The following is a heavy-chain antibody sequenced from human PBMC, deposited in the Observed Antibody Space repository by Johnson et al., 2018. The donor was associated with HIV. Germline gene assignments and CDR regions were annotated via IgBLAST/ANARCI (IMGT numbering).Heavy chain of an antibody. CDR1: GFTFSSFG. V-gene: IGHV3-30*02. D-gene: IGHD1-1*01. CDR2: MVYDGSDE. J-gene: IGHJ3*02. Sequence: VQLVESGGGVVQPGRSLRLSCTTSGFTFSSFGMNWVRQAPGKGLQWLAFMVYDGSDEYYADSVKGRFIISRDNSKNTLYLQMHSLRAEDTAVYYCAKNRGYNFDSNAFDIWGQGTMVTVSS. CDR3: AKNRGYNFDSNAFDI.